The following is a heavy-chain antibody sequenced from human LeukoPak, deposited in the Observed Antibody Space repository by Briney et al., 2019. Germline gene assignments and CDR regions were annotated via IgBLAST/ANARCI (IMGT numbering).Heavy chain of an antibody. V-gene: IGHV3-21*01. CDR1: GFTFSSYS. J-gene: IGHJ3*02. Sequence: RGSLTLSCAASGFTFSSYSMNWVRQAPGKGLEWVSSISSSSSYIYYADSVKGRFHISRDNAKNSLYLQMNSLRAEDTAVYYCASSRDGYNLGVGAFDIWGQGTMVADSS. CDR2: ISSSSSYI. D-gene: IGHD5-24*01. CDR3: ASSRDGYNLGVGAFDI.